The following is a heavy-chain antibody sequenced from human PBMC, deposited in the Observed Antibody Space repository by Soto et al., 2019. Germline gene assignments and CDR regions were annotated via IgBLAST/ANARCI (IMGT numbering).Heavy chain of an antibody. CDR3: ARWYSSSWFTEYYYGMDV. CDR1: GYTFTSYD. Sequence: ASVKVSCKASGYTFTSYDINWVRQATGQGLEWMGWMNPNSGNTGYAQKFQGRVTMTRNTSISAAYMELSSLRSEDTAVYYCARWYSSSWFTEYYYGMDVWGQGTTVTVS. CDR2: MNPNSGNT. V-gene: IGHV1-8*01. J-gene: IGHJ6*02. D-gene: IGHD6-13*01.